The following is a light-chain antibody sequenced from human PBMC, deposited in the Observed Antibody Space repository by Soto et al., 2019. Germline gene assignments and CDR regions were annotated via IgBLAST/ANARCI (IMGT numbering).Light chain of an antibody. CDR2: GAS. Sequence: SLFAKSAGSLSLSPGERSTLSGGAIQTVSSSYLAWYQQKPGQAPRLLIYGASRRATGIPDRFSGSGSGTDFTLTISRLEPEDFAVYYCQQYGSSPSFGQGTRLEIK. CDR1: QTVSSSY. CDR3: QQYGSSPS. V-gene: IGKV3-20*01. J-gene: IGKJ5*01.